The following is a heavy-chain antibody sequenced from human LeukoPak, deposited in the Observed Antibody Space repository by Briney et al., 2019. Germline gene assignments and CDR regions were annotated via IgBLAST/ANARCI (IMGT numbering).Heavy chain of an antibody. CDR3: ATERHYYDSSVHYTRFVY. CDR2: INPSGGST. CDR1: GYTFTSYY. Sequence: GASVKVSCKASGYTFTSYYMHWVRQAPGQGLEWMGIINPSGGSTSYAQKFQGRVTMTRDTSTSTVYMELSSLRSEDTAVYYCATERHYYDSSVHYTRFVYWGQGTLVTVSS. D-gene: IGHD3-22*01. J-gene: IGHJ4*02. V-gene: IGHV1-46*01.